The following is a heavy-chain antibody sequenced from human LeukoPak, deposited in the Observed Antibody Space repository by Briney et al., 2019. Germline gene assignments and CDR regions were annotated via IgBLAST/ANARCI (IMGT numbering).Heavy chain of an antibody. V-gene: IGHV3-48*03. CDR2: ISSSGSTR. Sequence: GGSLRLSCAASGFTFSSYEMNWVRQAPGKGLEWVSYISSSGSTRYYADSVKGRFTVSRDNAKNSLYLQMNSLRAEDTAVYYCARVHIAVAGPYVDYWGQGTLVTVSS. CDR3: ARVHIAVAGPYVDY. D-gene: IGHD6-19*01. J-gene: IGHJ4*02. CDR1: GFTFSSYE.